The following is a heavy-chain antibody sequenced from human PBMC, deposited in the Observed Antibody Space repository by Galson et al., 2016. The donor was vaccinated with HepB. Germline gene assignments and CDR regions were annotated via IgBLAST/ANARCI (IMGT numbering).Heavy chain of an antibody. CDR1: GFSLSTSGAG. J-gene: IGHJ4*02. V-gene: IGHV2-5*02. Sequence: PALVKPTQTLTLTCTFSGFSLSTSGAGVGWIRQPPGKALEWLALIYWDADKRYSPSLRSRLTITKGTSKNQVVLTMTNMDPVDTATYYCAHRRCYSSGCHRFDYGGQGTRVTVSS. CDR3: AHRRCYSSGCHRFDY. CDR2: IYWDADK. D-gene: IGHD6-19*01.